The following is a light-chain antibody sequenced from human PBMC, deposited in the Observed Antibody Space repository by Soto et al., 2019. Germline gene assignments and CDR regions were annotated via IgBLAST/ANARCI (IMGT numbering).Light chain of an antibody. V-gene: IGLV2-14*03. CDR2: DVT. J-gene: IGLJ1*01. CDR3: SSFVGSICLYV. Sequence: QSVLTQPASVSGSPGQSITISCTGTSDDVGGCNYVSWYQQHPGKVPQLIVYDVTNRPSGVSIRFSGSKSGNTASLTISGLQAEDDSDYYCSSFVGSICLYVFGTGTKVTVL. CDR1: SDDVGGCNY.